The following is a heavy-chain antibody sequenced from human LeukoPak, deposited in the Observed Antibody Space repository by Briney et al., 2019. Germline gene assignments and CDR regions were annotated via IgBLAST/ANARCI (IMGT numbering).Heavy chain of an antibody. Sequence: SVKVSCKASGGTFSSYAISWVRQAPGQGLEWMGGIIPIFGTANYAQKFQGRVTITADESTSTAYMELSSLRSEDTAVYYCARDGSYGSGSYYNANYFDYWGQGTLVTVSS. CDR1: GGTFSSYA. CDR2: IIPIFGTA. V-gene: IGHV1-69*13. J-gene: IGHJ4*02. CDR3: ARDGSYGSGSYYNANYFDY. D-gene: IGHD3-10*01.